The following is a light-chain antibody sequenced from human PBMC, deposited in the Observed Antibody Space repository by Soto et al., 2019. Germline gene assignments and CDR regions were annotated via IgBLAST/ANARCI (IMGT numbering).Light chain of an antibody. CDR1: SSDVGGYDH. V-gene: IGLV2-14*03. CDR2: DVS. CDR3: SSYTSKDTLV. Sequence: QSVLTQPASVSGSPGQSITISCTGTSSDVGGYDHVSWYQQHPGKAPKLIIYDVSIRPSGVSNRFSGSKSGNTASLAVSGLQAEDGADYYCSSYTSKDTLVFGGGTKLTVL. J-gene: IGLJ3*02.